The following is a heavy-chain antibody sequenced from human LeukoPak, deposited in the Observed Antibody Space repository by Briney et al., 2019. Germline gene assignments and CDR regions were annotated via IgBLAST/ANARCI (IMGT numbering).Heavy chain of an antibody. CDR2: IWYDGSNK. J-gene: IGHJ4*02. V-gene: IGHV3-33*01. CDR3: ARGANSLDYGDYGGDFDY. CDR1: GFTFSSYG. Sequence: GGSLRLSCAASGFTFSSYGMHWVRQAPGKGLEWVAVIWYDGSNKYYADSVTGRFTISRDNSKNTLYLQMNNLRAEDTAVYYCARGANSLDYGDYGGDFDYWGQGTLVTVSS. D-gene: IGHD4-17*01.